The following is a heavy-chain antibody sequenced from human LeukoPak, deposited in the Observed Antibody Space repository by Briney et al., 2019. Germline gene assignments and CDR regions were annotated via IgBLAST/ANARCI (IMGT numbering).Heavy chain of an antibody. CDR2: IIPLFGTA. Sequence: GASVKVSCKASGGTFSSYAISWVRQAPGQGLEWMGGIIPLFGTANYAQKFQGRVTITADESTSTAYMELSSLRSEDTAVYYCARDREVVVPAATSWFDPWGQGTLVTVSS. CDR3: ARDREVVVPAATSWFDP. CDR1: GGTFSSYA. V-gene: IGHV1-69*13. D-gene: IGHD2-2*01. J-gene: IGHJ5*02.